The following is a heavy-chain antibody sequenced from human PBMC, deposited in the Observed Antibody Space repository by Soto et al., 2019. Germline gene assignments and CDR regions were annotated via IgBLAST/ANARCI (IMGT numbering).Heavy chain of an antibody. CDR2: INAGNVNT. V-gene: IGHV1-3*01. CDR3: ARERTMVRWDGMDV. CDR1: GYTFTSYA. J-gene: IGHJ6*02. Sequence: GASVKVSCKASGYTFTSYAMHWVRQAPGQRLEWMGWINAGNVNTKYSQKFQGRVTITRDTSASTAYMELSSLRSEDTAVYYCARERTMVRWDGMDVWGQGTTVTVSS. D-gene: IGHD3-10*01.